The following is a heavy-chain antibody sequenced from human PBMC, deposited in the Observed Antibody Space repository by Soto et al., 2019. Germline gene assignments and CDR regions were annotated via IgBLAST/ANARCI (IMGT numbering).Heavy chain of an antibody. J-gene: IGHJ6*02. CDR3: ARRQGDYGMDV. Sequence: ASVKVSCKASGCSFTGYYMHWVRQAPGQGLEWMGWIHPNSGGTNYAQKFQGWVTMTRDTSISTAYMELSRLRSDDTAVYYCARRQGDYGMDVWGQGTTVTVSS. V-gene: IGHV1-2*04. CDR1: GCSFTGYY. CDR2: IHPNSGGT.